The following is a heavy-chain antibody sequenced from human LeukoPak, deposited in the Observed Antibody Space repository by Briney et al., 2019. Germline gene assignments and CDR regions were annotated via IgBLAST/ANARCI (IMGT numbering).Heavy chain of an antibody. D-gene: IGHD2-2*01. V-gene: IGHV1-18*04. CDR2: ISTYNGNT. CDR1: GYNFDRYG. Sequence: ASVKVSCRGSGYNFDRYGVNWVRQAPGQGLEWVGWISTYNGNTFYAQKFEGRVTMTTDTSTNTVYMDLRSLRSDDTAVYYCARDLEHCRNIICSNSAYWGQGTLVTVSS. J-gene: IGHJ4*02. CDR3: ARDLEHCRNIICSNSAY.